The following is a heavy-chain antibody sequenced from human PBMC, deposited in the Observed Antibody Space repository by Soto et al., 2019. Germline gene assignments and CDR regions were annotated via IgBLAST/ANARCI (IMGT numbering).Heavy chain of an antibody. D-gene: IGHD1-26*01. CDR2: IYYSGTT. CDR3: ARREIQGPIDY. J-gene: IGHJ4*02. CDR1: GYSISSSNW. V-gene: IGHV4-28*01. Sequence: QVQLQESGPGLVKPSDTLSLTCAVSGYSISSSNWWGWIRQPPGKGLEWIGYIYYSGTTYYNPSLKSRVTMSVDTAKSQFSLKLTAVTAVDTAVYYCARREIQGPIDYWGQGTLVTVSS.